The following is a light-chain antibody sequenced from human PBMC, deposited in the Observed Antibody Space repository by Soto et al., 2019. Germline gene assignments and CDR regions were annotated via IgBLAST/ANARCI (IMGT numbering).Light chain of an antibody. J-gene: IGKJ5*01. CDR1: QSISSY. Sequence: DIQMTPSPSSLSASVGDRVTITCRASQSISSYLNWYQQKPGKAPNLLIYAASSLQSGVPSRFSGSGSGTDFTLTISSLQPEDFATYYCQQSYSSPVTFGQGTPLEIK. V-gene: IGKV1-39*01. CDR2: AAS. CDR3: QQSYSSPVT.